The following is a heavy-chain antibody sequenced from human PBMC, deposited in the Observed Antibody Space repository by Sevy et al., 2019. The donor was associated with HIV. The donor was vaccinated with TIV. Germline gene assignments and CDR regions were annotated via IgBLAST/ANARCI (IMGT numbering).Heavy chain of an antibody. Sequence: SETLSLTCAVHDGSFSGYYWNWIRQLPGKELEWIGEIDESGITYYNPSLKSRVTISVDTSNKQFSLKLNSVTAVDSDVYFCARSPPVVVVPGAPSWFDPWGQGTLVTVSS. V-gene: IGHV4-34*01. D-gene: IGHD2-2*01. J-gene: IGHJ5*02. CDR1: DGSFSGYY. CDR2: IDESGIT. CDR3: ARSPPVVVVPGAPSWFDP.